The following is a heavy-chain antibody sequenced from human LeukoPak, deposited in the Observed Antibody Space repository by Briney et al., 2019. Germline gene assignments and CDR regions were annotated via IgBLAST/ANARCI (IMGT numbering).Heavy chain of an antibody. CDR2: IWFDGTIK. D-gene: IGHD3-9*01. Sequence: GGSLRLSCAASGFIFNTYGMHWVRQAPGKGLEWVAVIWFDGTIKYYADSVRGRFTISRDNSKNTLHLQMSSLRPEDTAMYYCVRRMTNYYNWFDPWGQGTLVTVSS. CDR3: VRRMTNYYNWFDP. J-gene: IGHJ5*02. CDR1: GFIFNTYG. V-gene: IGHV3-30*02.